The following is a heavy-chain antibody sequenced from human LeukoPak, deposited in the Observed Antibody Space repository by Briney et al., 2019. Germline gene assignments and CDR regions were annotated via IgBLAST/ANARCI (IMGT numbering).Heavy chain of an antibody. Sequence: GGPLRLSCAASGFTFSSYEMNWVRQAPGKGLEWVSYISSSGSTIYYADSVKGRFIISRDNAKNSLYLQMNSLRAEDTAVYYCAREKGYGDYGDAFDIWGQGTMVTVSS. CDR3: AREKGYGDYGDAFDI. J-gene: IGHJ3*02. D-gene: IGHD4-17*01. CDR1: GFTFSSYE. CDR2: ISSSGSTI. V-gene: IGHV3-48*03.